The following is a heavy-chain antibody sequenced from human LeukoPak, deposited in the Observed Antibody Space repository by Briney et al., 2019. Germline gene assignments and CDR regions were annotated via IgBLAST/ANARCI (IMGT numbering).Heavy chain of an antibody. CDR1: GFTFSSYA. Sequence: GGSLRLSCAASGFTFSSYAMHWVRQAPGKGLEWVAVISYDGSNKYYADSVKGRFTISRDNAKNSLYLQMNSLRAEDTAVYYCARGYSSGWPKLYYFDYWGQGTLVTVSS. J-gene: IGHJ4*02. CDR3: ARGYSSGWPKLYYFDY. D-gene: IGHD6-19*01. V-gene: IGHV3-30*07. CDR2: ISYDGSNK.